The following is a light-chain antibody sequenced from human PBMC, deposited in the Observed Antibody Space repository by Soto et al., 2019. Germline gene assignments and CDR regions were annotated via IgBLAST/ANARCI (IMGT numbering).Light chain of an antibody. CDR2: GAS. CDR1: QSVNNR. V-gene: IGKV3-11*01. Sequence: NVLTQSPDTLSLSPGERATLSCRASQSVNNRLAWYQQKPGQAPRLLISGASNRATGIPDRFSGSGSATDFSLTISSLEPEDFAVYYCQQRSNWPLTFGGGTKVDIK. CDR3: QQRSNWPLT. J-gene: IGKJ4*01.